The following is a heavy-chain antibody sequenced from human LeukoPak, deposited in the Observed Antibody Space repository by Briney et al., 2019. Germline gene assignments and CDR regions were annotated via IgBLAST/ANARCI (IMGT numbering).Heavy chain of an antibody. CDR3: ARTGDGYNYYNYYYMDV. CDR1: GGSISSSSHY. D-gene: IGHD5-24*01. CDR2: MYYRGST. J-gene: IGHJ6*03. Sequence: SETLSLTCTVSGGSISSSSHYWGWIRQPPGKGLEWIGSMYYRGSTYHNPSLKSRVTISVDMPNNQFSLKMSSVTAADTAVYYCARTGDGYNYYNYYYMDVWGKGTTVTVTS. V-gene: IGHV4-39*07.